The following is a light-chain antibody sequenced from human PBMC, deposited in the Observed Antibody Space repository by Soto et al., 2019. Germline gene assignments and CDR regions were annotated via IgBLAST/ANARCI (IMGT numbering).Light chain of an antibody. CDR2: EVN. Sequence: QSALTQPPSASGSPGQSVTISCTGTSSDDGGYNSVSWYQQHPGKAPKLMTYEVNKRPSGVPDRFSGSKSGNTASLTVSGLQADDEADYYCSSYAGINNLVFGGGTKLTVL. CDR1: SSDDGGYNS. CDR3: SSYAGINNLV. V-gene: IGLV2-8*01. J-gene: IGLJ3*02.